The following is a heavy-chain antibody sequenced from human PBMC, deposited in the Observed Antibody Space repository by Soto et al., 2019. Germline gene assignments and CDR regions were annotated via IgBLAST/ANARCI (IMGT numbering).Heavy chain of an antibody. CDR3: ASRITIFGVPDYYYYGMDV. D-gene: IGHD3-3*01. CDR2: IYYSGST. CDR1: GDSISAYS. V-gene: IGHV4-30-4*01. Sequence: SETLSLTCPVSGDSISAYSLSWVRQPPGKGLEWIGYIYYSGSTYYNPSLKSRVTISVDTSKNQFSLKLSSVTAADTAVYYCASRITIFGVPDYYYYGMDVWGQGTTVTVSS. J-gene: IGHJ6*02.